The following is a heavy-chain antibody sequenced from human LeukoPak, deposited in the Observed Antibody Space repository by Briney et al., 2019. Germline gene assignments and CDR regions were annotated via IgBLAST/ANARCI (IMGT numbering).Heavy chain of an antibody. CDR3: AKGGENVVITCTDY. CDR2: ISGSGGST. V-gene: IGHV3-23*01. CDR1: GCTFSSYA. D-gene: IGHD3-22*01. J-gene: IGHJ4*02. Sequence: GRSLRLSCAASGCTFSSYAMGWVHQAPGKGLEWVSAISGSGGSTYYADSVKGRFTISRDNSKNTLYLQMNSLRAEDTAVYYCAKGGENVVITCTDYWGQGTLVTVSS.